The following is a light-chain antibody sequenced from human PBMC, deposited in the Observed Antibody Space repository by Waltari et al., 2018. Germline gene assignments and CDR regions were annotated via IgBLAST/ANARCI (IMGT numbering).Light chain of an antibody. V-gene: IGKV1-16*02. CDR2: AAS. Sequence: DIQLTQSPSSLSASVGDRVTITFRASQAIKNYLAWSQQKPGKAPKSLIYAASSLQSGVPSKCSGSGAGTDFTLTSSSLQPEDFGTYYCQQYYTYPRTFGPGTKVDIK. J-gene: IGKJ3*01. CDR1: QAIKNY. CDR3: QQYYTYPRT.